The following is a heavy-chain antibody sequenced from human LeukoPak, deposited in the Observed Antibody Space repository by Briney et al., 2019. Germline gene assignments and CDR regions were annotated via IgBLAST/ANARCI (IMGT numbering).Heavy chain of an antibody. D-gene: IGHD2-2*01. V-gene: IGHV4-38-2*01. CDR3: ARHSDLYCSSTSCYFGYFDY. J-gene: IGHJ4*02. CDR2: IYHSGST. Sequence: SETLSLTCAVSGYSISSGYYWGWIRQPPGKGLGWIGSIYHSGSTYYNPSLKSRVTISVDTSKNQFSLKLSSVTAADTAVYYCARHSDLYCSSTSCYFGYFDYWGQGTLVTVSS. CDR1: GYSISSGYY.